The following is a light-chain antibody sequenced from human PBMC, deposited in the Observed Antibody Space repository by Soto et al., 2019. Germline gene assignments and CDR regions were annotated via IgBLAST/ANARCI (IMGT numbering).Light chain of an antibody. V-gene: IGLV2-14*01. J-gene: IGLJ1*01. Sequence: QSALTQPASVSGSPGQSITISCTGTSSDVGGYNYVSWYQQHPGKAPKLMIYEVSNRPSGVPDRFSGSKSGTSASLAITGLQAEDEADYYCQSYDSSLSGYVFGIGTKLTVL. CDR1: SSDVGGYNY. CDR2: EVS. CDR3: QSYDSSLSGYV.